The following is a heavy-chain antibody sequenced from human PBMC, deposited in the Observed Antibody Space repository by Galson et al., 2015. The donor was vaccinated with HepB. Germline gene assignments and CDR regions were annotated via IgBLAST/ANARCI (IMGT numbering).Heavy chain of an antibody. CDR1: GYPFTGNF. Sequence: SVKVSCEASGYPFTGNFMHFVRQAPGQGLEWMGRINPNNGGTDYAQNFQGRVTMTRDTSIRTAYMELRSLRSDDTAVYYCARESGFAWFFDFWGQGTLVTVSS. CDR2: INPNNGGT. V-gene: IGHV1-2*06. CDR3: ARESGFAWFFDF. J-gene: IGHJ4*02. D-gene: IGHD3-9*01.